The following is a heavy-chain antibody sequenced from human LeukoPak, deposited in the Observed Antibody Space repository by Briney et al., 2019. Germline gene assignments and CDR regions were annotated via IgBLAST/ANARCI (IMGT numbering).Heavy chain of an antibody. CDR3: AVGAITIFGVVTLRSDAFDI. D-gene: IGHD3-3*01. CDR1: GYTFTSYD. V-gene: IGHV1-8*01. Sequence: ASVKVSCKASGYTFTSYDINWVRQATGQGLEWMGWMNPNSGNTGYAQKFQGRVTMTRNTSISTAYMELGSLRSEDTAVYYCAVGAITIFGVVTLRSDAFDIWGQGTMVTVSS. J-gene: IGHJ3*02. CDR2: MNPNSGNT.